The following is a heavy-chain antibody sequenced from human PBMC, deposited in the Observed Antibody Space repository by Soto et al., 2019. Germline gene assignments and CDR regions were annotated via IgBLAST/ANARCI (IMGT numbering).Heavy chain of an antibody. J-gene: IGHJ4*02. CDR3: ARETPHCGGDCFDY. V-gene: IGHV3-48*03. CDR2: INSDGTT. Sequence: GGSLRLSCTASGFIVRNHEFNWVRQAPGKGLEWLSYINSDGTTYYAEAVKGRFTVSRDNAENSVHLQMSSLRAEDTAVYYCARETPHCGGDCFDYWGQGTLVTVSS. D-gene: IGHD2-21*02. CDR1: GFIVRNHE.